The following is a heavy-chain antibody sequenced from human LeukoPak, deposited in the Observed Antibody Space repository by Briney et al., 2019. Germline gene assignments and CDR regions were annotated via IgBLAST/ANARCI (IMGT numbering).Heavy chain of an antibody. CDR3: ASPMTFMVRGLHGIDGFNI. J-gene: IGHJ3*02. D-gene: IGHD3-10*01. CDR1: GASISGYY. V-gene: IGHV4-59*12. Sequence: SETLSLTCAVSGASISGYYWSWVRQPPGEGPEWIGHIQHSGATHYNSSLKSRVTISMDRSKNQFSLNLNSVTAADTAVYYCASPMTFMVRGLHGIDGFNIWGQGTMVTVSS. CDR2: IQHSGAT.